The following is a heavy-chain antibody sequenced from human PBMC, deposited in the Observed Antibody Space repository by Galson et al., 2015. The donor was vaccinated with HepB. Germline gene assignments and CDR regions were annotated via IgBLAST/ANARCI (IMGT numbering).Heavy chain of an antibody. CDR3: AAKVSYRSGWYGDY. CDR1: GFIFRDYD. CDR2: IWFDGNNT. Sequence: SLRLSCAASGFIFRDYDMHWVRQAPGKGLEWVAVIWFDGNNTYYADSVKGRFAISRDNSKNTLYMQMNNLRPEDTAVYYCAAKVSYRSGWYGDYWGQGSLVTVSS. D-gene: IGHD6-19*01. J-gene: IGHJ4*02. V-gene: IGHV3-33*01.